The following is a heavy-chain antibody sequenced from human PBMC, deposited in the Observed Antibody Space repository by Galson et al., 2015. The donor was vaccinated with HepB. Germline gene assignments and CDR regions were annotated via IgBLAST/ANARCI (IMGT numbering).Heavy chain of an antibody. V-gene: IGHV3-30-3*01. CDR2: ITSAGDKE. D-gene: IGHD1-26*01. CDR3: ARDGMGRGSGSYSAFDY. J-gene: IGHJ4*02. CDR1: GFIFNTYA. Sequence: SVRLSCAASGFIFNTYAMHWVRQAPGQGLEWVAGITSAGDKEYYADSVKGRVTISRDKSKNMLYLQINSLRAEDTAVYYCARDGMGRGSGSYSAFDYWGQGTLVTVSS.